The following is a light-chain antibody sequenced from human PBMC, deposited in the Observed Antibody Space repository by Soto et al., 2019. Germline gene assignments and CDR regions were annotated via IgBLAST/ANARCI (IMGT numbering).Light chain of an antibody. CDR3: CSLTAGHTYV. V-gene: IGLV2-14*03. Sequence: QSALTQPASVSGSPGQSITISCTGTSSDIGHYDYVSWYQQHPGKAPKLMIYHVTYRPSGVSNRYSGSKSGNSASLTISGLQADDEADYYCCSLTAGHTYVFGSGTKVTDL. CDR2: HVT. CDR1: SSDIGHYDY. J-gene: IGLJ1*01.